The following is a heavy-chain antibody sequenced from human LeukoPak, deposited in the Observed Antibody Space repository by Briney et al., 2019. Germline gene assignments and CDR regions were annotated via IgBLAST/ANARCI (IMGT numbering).Heavy chain of an antibody. D-gene: IGHD3-22*01. CDR1: GGSISSYY. Sequence: SETLSLTCTVSGGSISSYYWSWIRQPPGKGLEWIGYIYYSGSTNYNPSLKSRVTISVDTSKNQFSLKLSSVTAADTAVYYCARAPPSYCYDSSGYLRPYYYGMDVWGQGTTVTVSS. CDR3: ARAPPSYCYDSSGYLRPYYYGMDV. CDR2: IYYSGST. V-gene: IGHV4-59*01. J-gene: IGHJ6*02.